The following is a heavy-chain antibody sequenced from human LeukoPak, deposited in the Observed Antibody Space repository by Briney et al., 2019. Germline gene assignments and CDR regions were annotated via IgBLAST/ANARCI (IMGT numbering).Heavy chain of an antibody. D-gene: IGHD3-10*01. V-gene: IGHV3-49*04. CDR2: ITSKASGGTT. Sequence: GGSLRLSCTASGFSFGDSAMSWVRQVPGKGLEWVTFITSKASGGTTEYAASVKGRFTISKDDSKSIAYLQMNSLKTEDSAVYYCTRTGSGNFDYWGQGTLVTVSS. CDR1: GFSFGDSA. CDR3: TRTGSGNFDY. J-gene: IGHJ4*02.